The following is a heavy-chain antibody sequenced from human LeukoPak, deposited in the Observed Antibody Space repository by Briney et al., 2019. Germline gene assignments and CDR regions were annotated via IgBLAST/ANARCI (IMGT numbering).Heavy chain of an antibody. V-gene: IGHV3-13*04. Sequence: GGSLRLSCAASGFTFSSYDMHWVRQATGKGLEWVSAIGTAGDTYYPGSVQGRLTISRENAKNSLYLQMNSLRAGDTAVYYCARAREQQLVLGFDYWGQGTLVTVTS. D-gene: IGHD6-13*01. CDR1: GFTFSSYD. J-gene: IGHJ4*02. CDR2: IGTAGDT. CDR3: ARAREQQLVLGFDY.